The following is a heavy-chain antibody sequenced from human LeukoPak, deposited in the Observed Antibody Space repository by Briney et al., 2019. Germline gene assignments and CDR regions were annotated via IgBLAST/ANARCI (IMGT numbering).Heavy chain of an antibody. V-gene: IGHV4-39*07. J-gene: IGHJ4*02. D-gene: IGHD6-13*01. CDR1: GGSISSSSYY. CDR2: IYYSGST. CDR3: ARDTLVAAAGTRGFDY. Sequence: SETLSLTCTVSGGSISSSSYYWGWLRQPPGKGLEWIGSIYYSGSTYYNPSLKSRVTISVDTSKNQFSLKLSSVTAADTAVYYCARDTLVAAAGTRGFDYWGQGTLVTVSS.